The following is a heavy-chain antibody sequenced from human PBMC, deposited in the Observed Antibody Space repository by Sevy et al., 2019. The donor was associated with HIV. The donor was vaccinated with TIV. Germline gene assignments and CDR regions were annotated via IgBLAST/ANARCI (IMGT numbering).Heavy chain of an antibody. V-gene: IGHV1-2*06. D-gene: IGHD3-22*01. CDR2: INPNIGAT. J-gene: IGHJ5*02. Sequence: ASVKVSCKASGYTFIDYYIHWVRQAPGQALEWMGRINPNIGATNYAQKFQDRVTMTRDTSISTSYMELRRLRSDDTAVYSCAREDYYDASGGWVDPWGQGTLVTVSS. CDR1: GYTFIDYY. CDR3: AREDYYDASGGWVDP.